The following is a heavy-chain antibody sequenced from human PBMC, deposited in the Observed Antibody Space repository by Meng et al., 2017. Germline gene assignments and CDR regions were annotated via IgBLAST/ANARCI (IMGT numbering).Heavy chain of an antibody. D-gene: IGHD5-24*01. Sequence: GGSLRLSCAASGFTFDDYTMHWVRQAPGKGLEWVSLISWDGGSTYYADSVEGRFTISRDNSKNSLYLQMNSLRTEDTALYYCAKDWQRWLPQGDYGMDVWGQGTTVTVSS. CDR3: AKDWQRWLPQGDYGMDV. J-gene: IGHJ6*02. CDR1: GFTFDDYT. V-gene: IGHV3-43*01. CDR2: ISWDGGST.